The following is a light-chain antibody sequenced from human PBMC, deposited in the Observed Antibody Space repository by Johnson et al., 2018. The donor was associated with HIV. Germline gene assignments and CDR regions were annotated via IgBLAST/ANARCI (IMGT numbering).Light chain of an antibody. V-gene: IGLV1-51*01. CDR3: GTWDSSLNAYV. Sequence: QSVLTQSPSVSAAPGQKVTISCSRSSSNIGNNYVSWYQQLPGTAPKLLIYDNNKRPSGIPDRFSGSKSGTSATLGITGLQTGDEADYYCGTWDSSLNAYVFGAATKVAVL. CDR2: DNN. J-gene: IGLJ1*01. CDR1: SSNIGNNY.